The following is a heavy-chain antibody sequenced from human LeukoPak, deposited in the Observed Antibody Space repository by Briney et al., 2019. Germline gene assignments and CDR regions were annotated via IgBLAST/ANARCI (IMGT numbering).Heavy chain of an antibody. J-gene: IGHJ4*02. CDR1: GDTFNSYA. V-gene: IGHV1-69*01. CDR2: FMPVFSRT. D-gene: IGHD4-17*01. Sequence: ASVKVSCKASGDTFNSYAISWVRQAPGQGLEGMGGFMPVFSRTNYAQKFQGRVTITADESTSTAYVELSSLRSEDTAVYYCARGTTYGDYFLYYWGPGTLVTVSS. CDR3: ARGTTYGDYFLYY.